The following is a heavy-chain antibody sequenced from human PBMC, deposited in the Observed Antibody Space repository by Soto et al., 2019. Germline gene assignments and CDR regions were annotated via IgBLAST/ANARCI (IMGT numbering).Heavy chain of an antibody. CDR1: GFTFSSYA. D-gene: IGHD6-19*01. CDR3: SRRSSGWYFDY. V-gene: IGHV3-23*01. J-gene: IGHJ4*02. CDR2: ISGSGGST. Sequence: EVQLLESGGGLVQPGGSLRLSCVASGFTFSSYAMSWVRQAPGKGLEWVSVISGSGGSTYYADSVKGRFTISRDNSKNTLYLQMNSLRDEDTAVYYCSRRSSGWYFDYWGQGTLVTVSS.